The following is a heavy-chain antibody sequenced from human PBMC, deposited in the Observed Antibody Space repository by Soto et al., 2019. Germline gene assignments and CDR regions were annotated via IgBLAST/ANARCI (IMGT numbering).Heavy chain of an antibody. CDR2: ISYDGSNK. Sequence: QVQLVESGGGVVQPGRSLRLSCAASGFTFSSYAMHWVRQAPGKGLEWVAVISYDGSNKYYADSVKGRFTISIDNSKNRLYLQMNSLRAEGTAVYYCARALTYCSGGSCYFDTSYYYYGMDGWGQGTTVTVSS. CDR1: GFTFSSYA. D-gene: IGHD2-15*01. J-gene: IGHJ6*02. V-gene: IGHV3-30-3*01. CDR3: ARALTYCSGGSCYFDTSYYYYGMDG.